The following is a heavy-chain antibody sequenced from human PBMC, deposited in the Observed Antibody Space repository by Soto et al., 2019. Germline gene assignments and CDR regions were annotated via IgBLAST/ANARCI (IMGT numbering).Heavy chain of an antibody. CDR3: ARHAQQQLAAVGMDV. CDR1: GFTFPTFG. CDR2: IYPGDSDT. D-gene: IGHD6-13*01. V-gene: IGHV5-51*01. J-gene: IGHJ6*02. Sequence: PGESLKISCKHSGFTFPTFGIAWVRQMPGKGLEWMGIIYPGDSDTRYSPSFQGQVTMSADTSTSTAYLQWSSLKASDTAIYYCARHAQQQLAAVGMDVWGQGTTVTVSS.